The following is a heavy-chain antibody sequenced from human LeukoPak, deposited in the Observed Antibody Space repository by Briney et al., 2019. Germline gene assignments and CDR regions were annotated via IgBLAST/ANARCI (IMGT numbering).Heavy chain of an antibody. J-gene: IGHJ4*02. CDR3: ATAPTEDGDGSSPGY. D-gene: IGHD4-17*01. V-gene: IGHV3-64*01. CDR1: GFTFSSYA. CDR2: ISSNGGST. Sequence: GGSLRLSCAASGFTFSSYAMHWVRQAPGKGLEYVSAISSNGGSTYYANSVKGRFTISRDNSKNTLYLQMGSLRAEDMAVYYCATAPTEDGDGSSPGYWGQGTLVTVSS.